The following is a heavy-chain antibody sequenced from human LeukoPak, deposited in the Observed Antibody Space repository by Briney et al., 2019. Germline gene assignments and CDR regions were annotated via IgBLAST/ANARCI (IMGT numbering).Heavy chain of an antibody. CDR2: IDYSGST. J-gene: IGHJ4*02. CDR3: ARRWYHAYCDY. V-gene: IGHV4-61*01. CDR1: GGSFSSGSYY. Sequence: SETLSLTCTVSGGSFSSGSYYWNWIRQPPGKGLEWIGCIDYSGSTYYNPSLKSRVTVSADTSKNQFSLKLTSVTAADTAVYYCARRWYHAYCDYWGQGSLVTVSS. D-gene: IGHD2-15*01.